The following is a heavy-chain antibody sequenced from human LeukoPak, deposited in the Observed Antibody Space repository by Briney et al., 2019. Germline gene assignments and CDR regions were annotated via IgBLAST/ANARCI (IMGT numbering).Heavy chain of an antibody. CDR2: IHPYNGNT. CDR1: GYTFTSYA. J-gene: IGHJ4*02. D-gene: IGHD1-26*01. CDR3: ARERWELRTDY. Sequence: ASVKVSCKASGYTFTSYAISWVRQAPGQGLEWMGWIHPYNGNTNYAQKLQGRVTMTTDTSTRIAYMELRSLRSDDTAVYYCARERWELRTDYWGQGTLVTVSS. V-gene: IGHV1-18*01.